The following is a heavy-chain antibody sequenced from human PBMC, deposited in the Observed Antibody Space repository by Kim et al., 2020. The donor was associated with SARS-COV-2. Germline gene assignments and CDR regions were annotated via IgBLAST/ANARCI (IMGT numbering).Heavy chain of an antibody. CDR2: INPTDGST. Sequence: ASVKVSCKASGYTFTNYYIHWVRQAPGQGLEWMGIINPTDGSTVDAQKFQGRVTMTRDTSTRTFYLELSSLTSEETATFYCAREVAVQNYYYGMDVWGQGTTVTVSS. D-gene: IGHD6-19*01. CDR3: AREVAVQNYYYGMDV. J-gene: IGHJ6*02. CDR1: GYTFTNYY. V-gene: IGHV1-46*01.